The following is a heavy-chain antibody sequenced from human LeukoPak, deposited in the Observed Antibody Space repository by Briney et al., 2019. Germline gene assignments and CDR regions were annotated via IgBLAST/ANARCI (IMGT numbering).Heavy chain of an antibody. CDR1: GYTFTSHD. D-gene: IGHD3-3*01. CDR3: ARLMYDFWSAQGY. CDR2: MNPNSGNT. V-gene: IGHV1-8*01. Sequence: ASVKVSCKASGYTFTSHDINWVRQATGQGLEWMGWMNPNSGNTGYAQKFQGRVTMTRDTSISTAYMELRSLRSDDTAVYYCARLMYDFWSAQGYWGQGTLVTVSS. J-gene: IGHJ4*02.